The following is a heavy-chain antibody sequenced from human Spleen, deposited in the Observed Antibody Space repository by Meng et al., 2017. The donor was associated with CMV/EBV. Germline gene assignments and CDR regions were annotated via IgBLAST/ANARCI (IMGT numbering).Heavy chain of an antibody. D-gene: IGHD3-10*01. Sequence: SCGSINSRDYYWSWVRQYPGRGLEWVGHIYYSGATYYTPSLRSRLIISLDTSKNQFSLRLSSVTAADTAVYFCARVLYYYGSASNFDHWGQGTLVTVSS. V-gene: IGHV4-31*02. CDR3: ARVLYYYGSASNFDH. CDR1: CGSINSRDYY. J-gene: IGHJ4*02. CDR2: IYYSGAT.